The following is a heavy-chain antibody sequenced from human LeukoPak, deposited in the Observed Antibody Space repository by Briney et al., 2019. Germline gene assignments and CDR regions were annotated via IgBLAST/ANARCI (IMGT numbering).Heavy chain of an antibody. CDR2: MNPNSGNT. J-gene: IGHJ6*02. CDR3: ATVKETTTVYGMDV. D-gene: IGHD1-14*01. V-gene: IGHV1-8*01. Sequence: ASVKVSCKASGYTFTTYDINWVRQATGQGLEWMGWMNPNSGNTGYAQKFQGRVTMTRNASTSTVYMELSSLRSEDTAVYYCATVKETTTVYGMDVWGQGTTVTVSS. CDR1: GYTFTTYD.